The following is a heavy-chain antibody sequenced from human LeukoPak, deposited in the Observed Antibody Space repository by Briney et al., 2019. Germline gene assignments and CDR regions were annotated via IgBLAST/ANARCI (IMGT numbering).Heavy chain of an antibody. J-gene: IGHJ4*02. D-gene: IGHD2-21*02. CDR3: AREPTYCGGDCYSEFDY. V-gene: IGHV4-39*07. Sequence: SETLSLTCTVSGGSISSSSYYWGWIRQPPGKGLEWIGSIYYSGSTYYNPSLKSRVTISVDTSKNQFSLKLSSVTAADTAVYYCAREPTYCGGDCYSEFDYWGQGTLVTVSS. CDR1: GGSISSSSYY. CDR2: IYYSGST.